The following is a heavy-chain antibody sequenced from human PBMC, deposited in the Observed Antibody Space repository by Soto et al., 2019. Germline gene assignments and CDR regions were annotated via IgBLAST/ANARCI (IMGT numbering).Heavy chain of an antibody. CDR3: ARASYSATFDY. CDR2: INAGNGNR. V-gene: IGHV1-3*01. J-gene: IGHJ4*02. D-gene: IGHD2-15*01. CDR1: GYTFTRYA. Sequence: QVQLVQSGAEVKKPGASVKVSCKASGYTFTRYAFHWVRQAPGQRLEWMGWINAGNGNRKYSQNFQGRVPITRDTSASTAYMELSSLRSEDTAVYYCARASYSATFDYWGQGTLVTVSS.